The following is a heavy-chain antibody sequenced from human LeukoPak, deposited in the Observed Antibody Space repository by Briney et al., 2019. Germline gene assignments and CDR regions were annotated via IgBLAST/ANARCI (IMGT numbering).Heavy chain of an antibody. CDR2: IHYSGNT. Sequence: SETLSLTCTVSGGSISSSSYYWGWIRQPPGKGLEWIGGIHYSGNTYYNPSLKSRVTISIDTSKNQFSLKLSSVTAADTAVYYCARLGAGPTYYDFWSGYSSFYFDYWGQGTLVTVSS. J-gene: IGHJ4*02. V-gene: IGHV4-39*01. CDR3: ARLGAGPTYYDFWSGYSSFYFDY. CDR1: GGSISSSSYY. D-gene: IGHD3-3*01.